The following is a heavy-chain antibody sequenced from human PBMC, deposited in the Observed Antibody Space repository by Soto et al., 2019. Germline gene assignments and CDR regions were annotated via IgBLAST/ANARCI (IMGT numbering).Heavy chain of an antibody. CDR1: GFTFRNSA. V-gene: IGHV3-23*01. CDR3: AKGRPTGSFDY. Sequence: GGSLRLSCAASGFTFRNSAMPWGRQAPGKGLEWVAAISESGATIFYADSVKGRFTVSRDNSKNTLYLQMNSLRAEDTAVYYCAKGRPTGSFDYWGQGTLVTGFS. CDR2: ISESGATI. J-gene: IGHJ4*02. D-gene: IGHD3-10*01.